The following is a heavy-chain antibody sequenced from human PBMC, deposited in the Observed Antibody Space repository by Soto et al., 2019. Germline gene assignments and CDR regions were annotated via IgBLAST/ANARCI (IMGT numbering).Heavy chain of an antibody. V-gene: IGHV1-69*02. CDR1: GGTFSSYT. Sequence: QVQLVQSGAEVKKPGSSVKVSCKASGGTFSSYTISWVRQAPGQGLEWMGRIIPILGIANYAQKFQGRVTITADKSTSTAYMELSSLRSEDTAVYYCASQAAAGTGALCECDYWGQGTLVTVSS. J-gene: IGHJ4*02. CDR2: IIPILGIA. CDR3: ASQAAAGTGALCECDY. D-gene: IGHD6-13*01.